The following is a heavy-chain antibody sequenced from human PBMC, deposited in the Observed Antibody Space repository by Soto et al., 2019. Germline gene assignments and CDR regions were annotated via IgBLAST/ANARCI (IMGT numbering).Heavy chain of an antibody. V-gene: IGHV4-4*02. CDR1: GGSISNSNW. CDR2: IYHTGST. J-gene: IGHJ4*02. Sequence: VQLQESGPGLVKPSGTLSLTCGVFGGSISNSNWWTWVRQPPGKGLEWIGEIYHTGSTNYNSSLMSRVTISLDKPNNQFSLKLSSVTAADTAVYYCAHRPIVGAAIWGQGTLVTVSS. D-gene: IGHD1-26*01. CDR3: AHRPIVGAAI.